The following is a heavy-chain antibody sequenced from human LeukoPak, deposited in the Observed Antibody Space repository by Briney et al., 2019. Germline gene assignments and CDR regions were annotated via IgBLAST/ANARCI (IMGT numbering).Heavy chain of an antibody. CDR1: GFTFSSYG. CDR3: AKVSGSYLPNFDY. Sequence: GGSLRLSCAASGFTFSSYGMHWVRQAPGKGLEWVAFIRYDGSNKYYADSVKGRFTISRENSKNTLYLQMNSLRAEDTAVYYCAKVSGSYLPNFDYWGQGTLVTVS. D-gene: IGHD2-15*01. V-gene: IGHV3-30*02. J-gene: IGHJ4*02. CDR2: IRYDGSNK.